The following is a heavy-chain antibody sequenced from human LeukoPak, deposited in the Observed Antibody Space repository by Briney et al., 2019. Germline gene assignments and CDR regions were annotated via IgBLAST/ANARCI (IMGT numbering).Heavy chain of an antibody. CDR1: GFTFSSYA. Sequence: GGSPRLSCAASGFTFSSYAMSWVRQAPGKGLEWVSAISGSGGSTYYADSVKGRFTISRDNSKNTLYLQMNSLRAEDTAVYYCAKDPAIVVVYYFDYWGQGTLVTVSS. J-gene: IGHJ4*02. V-gene: IGHV3-23*01. CDR2: ISGSGGST. D-gene: IGHD3-22*01. CDR3: AKDPAIVVVYYFDY.